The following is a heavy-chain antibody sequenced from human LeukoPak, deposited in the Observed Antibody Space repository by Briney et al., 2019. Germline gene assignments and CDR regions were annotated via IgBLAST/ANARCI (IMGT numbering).Heavy chain of an antibody. J-gene: IGHJ4*02. Sequence: PGGSLRLSCAASGFTFSSYAMHWVRQAPGKGLEWVAVISYDGSNKYYADSVKGRFTISRDNSKNTLYLQMNSLRAEDTAVYYCRGSGSYRGARFDYWGQGTLVTVSS. V-gene: IGHV3-30*04. CDR3: RGSGSYRGARFDY. CDR2: ISYDGSNK. D-gene: IGHD3-10*01. CDR1: GFTFSSYA.